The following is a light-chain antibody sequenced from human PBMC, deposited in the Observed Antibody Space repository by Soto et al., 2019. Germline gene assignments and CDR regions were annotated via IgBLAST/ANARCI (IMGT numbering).Light chain of an antibody. J-gene: IGKJ1*01. V-gene: IGKV3-15*01. Sequence: EIVLKQSPATLSVSPGERVTLSCRASQSVDINLAWYQQKPGQAPRLLSYGASTRDTDMPGRFSGRGSGTQFTLTINSLQSEDLAVYYCQQYRNWPRTFGQGTKVDIK. CDR2: GAS. CDR3: QQYRNWPRT. CDR1: QSVDIN.